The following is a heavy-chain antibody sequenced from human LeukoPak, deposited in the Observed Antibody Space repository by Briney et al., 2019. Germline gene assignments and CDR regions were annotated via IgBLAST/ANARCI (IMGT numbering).Heavy chain of an antibody. CDR2: ISSVSGYI. D-gene: IGHD3-3*01. V-gene: IGHV3-21*01. Sequence: PGGSLRLSCAASGFTFSDYSMNWVRQAPGRGLEWVSFISSVSGYIYYADSVKGRLTISRDNAKNALYLQMNSLRADDTAVYYCARLLRFSDSWGQGTLVTVSS. CDR3: ARLLRFSDS. CDR1: GFTFSDYS. J-gene: IGHJ5*01.